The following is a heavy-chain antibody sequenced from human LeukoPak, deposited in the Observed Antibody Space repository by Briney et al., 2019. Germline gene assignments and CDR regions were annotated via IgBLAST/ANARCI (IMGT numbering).Heavy chain of an antibody. CDR1: GGSISSSSYY. CDR3: ARDRSGSYFFDY. V-gene: IGHV4-61*01. CDR2: IYYSGST. J-gene: IGHJ4*02. D-gene: IGHD1-26*01. Sequence: SETLSLTCTVSGGSISSSSYYWGWIRQPPGKGLEWIGYIYYSGSTNYNPSLKSRVTISVDTSKNQFSLKLSSVTAADTAVYYCARDRSGSYFFDYWGQGTLVTVSS.